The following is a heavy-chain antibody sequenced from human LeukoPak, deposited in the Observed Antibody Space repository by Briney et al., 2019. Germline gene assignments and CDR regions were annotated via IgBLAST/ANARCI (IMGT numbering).Heavy chain of an antibody. CDR2: IRYDGSNK. CDR1: GFTFSSYG. V-gene: IGHV3-30*02. J-gene: IGHJ5*02. CDR3: ARSLRYCSSTSCFDP. D-gene: IGHD2-2*01. Sequence: PGGSLRLSCAASGFTFSSYGMHWVRQAPGKGLEWVAFIRYDGSNKYYADSVKGRFTISRDNSKNTLYLQMNSLRAEDTAVYYCARSLRYCSSTSCFDPWGQGTLVTVSS.